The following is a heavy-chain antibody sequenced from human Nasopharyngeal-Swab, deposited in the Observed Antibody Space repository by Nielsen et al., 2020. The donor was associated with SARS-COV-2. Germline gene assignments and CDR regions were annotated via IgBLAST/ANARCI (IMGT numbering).Heavy chain of an antibody. D-gene: IGHD5-12*01. J-gene: IGHJ6*02. CDR1: GFTFNSHG. CDR3: ARDTSVDIVLLYYGMDV. CDR2: ISFDGSKK. Sequence: GGSLRLSCAASGFTFNSHGMHWVRQAPGKGLEWVAVISFDGSKKYYADSVKGRFTISRDSSKNTLYPQMNSLRAEDTAVYYCARDTSVDIVLLYYGMDVWGQGTTVTVSS. V-gene: IGHV3-30*03.